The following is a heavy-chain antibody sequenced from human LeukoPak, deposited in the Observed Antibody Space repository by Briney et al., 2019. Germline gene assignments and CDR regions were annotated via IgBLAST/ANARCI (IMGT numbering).Heavy chain of an antibody. CDR3: AKGRYYYDSSDAFDI. CDR1: GFTFSSYA. Sequence: GGTLRLSCAASGFTFSSYAMSWVRQAPGKGLEWVSAISGSGGSTYYADSVKGRFTISRDNSKNTLFLQMNSLRAEDTAVYYCAKGRYYYDSSDAFDIWGQGTMVTVSS. CDR2: ISGSGGST. V-gene: IGHV3-23*01. J-gene: IGHJ3*02. D-gene: IGHD3-22*01.